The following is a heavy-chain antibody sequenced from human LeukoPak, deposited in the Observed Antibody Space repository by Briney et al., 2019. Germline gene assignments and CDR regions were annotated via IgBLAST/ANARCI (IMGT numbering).Heavy chain of an antibody. CDR1: GFTVSSNY. J-gene: IGHJ3*02. V-gene: IGHV3-53*04. Sequence: GGSLRLSCAASGFTVSSNYMSWVRQAPGKGLEWVSVIYSGGSTYYADSVKGRFTISRHNSKNTLYLQMSSLRAEDTAVYYCASQMSRMDGYTGPFDIWGQGTMVTVSS. CDR2: IYSGGST. D-gene: IGHD2-2*02. CDR3: ASQMSRMDGYTGPFDI.